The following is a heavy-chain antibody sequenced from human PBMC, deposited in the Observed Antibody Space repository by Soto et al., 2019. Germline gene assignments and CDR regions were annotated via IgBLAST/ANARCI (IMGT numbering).Heavy chain of an antibody. CDR2: INSDGSST. D-gene: IGHD1-26*01. J-gene: IGHJ3*02. Sequence: PGGSLRLSCAASGFTFSSYWMHWVRPAPGKGLVWVSRINSDGSSTSYADSVKGRFTISRDNAKNTLYLQMNSLRGEVTAVYDWARGGVGYFDIWGQGTMVTVS. CDR1: GFTFSSYW. CDR3: ARGGVGYFDI. V-gene: IGHV3-74*01.